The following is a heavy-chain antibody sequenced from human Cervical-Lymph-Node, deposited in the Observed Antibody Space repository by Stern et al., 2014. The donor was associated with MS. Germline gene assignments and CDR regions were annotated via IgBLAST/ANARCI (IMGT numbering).Heavy chain of an antibody. CDR2: IIPIFGTA. CDR1: GGTFSSYA. D-gene: IGHD6-13*01. V-gene: IGHV1-69*06. J-gene: IGHJ4*02. CDR3: ARRIAAAGTGYFDY. Sequence: VQLVESGAEEKKPGSSVKVSCKASGGTFSSYAISWVRQAPGQGLEWMGGIIPIFGTANYAQKFQGRVTITADKSTSTAYMELSSLRSEDTAVYYCARRIAAAGTGYFDYWGQGTLVTVSS.